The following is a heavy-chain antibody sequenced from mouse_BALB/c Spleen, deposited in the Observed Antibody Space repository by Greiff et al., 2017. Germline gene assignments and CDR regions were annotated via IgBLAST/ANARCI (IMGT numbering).Heavy chain of an antibody. CDR1: GFTFSSFG. V-gene: IGHV5-17*02. J-gene: IGHJ4*01. CDR3: ARKLGAMDY. CDR2: ISSGSSTI. Sequence: EVQGVESGGGLVKPGGSLKLSCAASGFTFSSFGMHWVRQAPEKGLEWVAYISSGSSTIYYADTVKGRFTISRDNPKNTLFLQMTSLRSEDTAMYYCARKLGAMDYWGQGTSVTVSS.